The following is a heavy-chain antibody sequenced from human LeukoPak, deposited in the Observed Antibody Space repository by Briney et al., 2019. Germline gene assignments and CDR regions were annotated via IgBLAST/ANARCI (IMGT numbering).Heavy chain of an antibody. CDR3: AREYYDSSGYYYLDY. Sequence: GGSLRLSCAASGFTVSSNYMSWVRQAPGKGLEWVSVIYSGGSTCYADSVKGRFTISRDNSKNTLYLQMNSLRAEDTAVYYCAREYYDSSGYYYLDYWGQGTLVTVSS. D-gene: IGHD3-22*01. CDR1: GFTVSSNY. CDR2: IYSGGST. J-gene: IGHJ4*02. V-gene: IGHV3-53*05.